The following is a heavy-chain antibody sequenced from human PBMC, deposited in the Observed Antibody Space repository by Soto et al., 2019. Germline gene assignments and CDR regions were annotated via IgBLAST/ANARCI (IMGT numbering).Heavy chain of an antibody. Sequence: QVQLVESGGGVVQPGRSLRLSCAASGSTFSTNAMHWVRQAPGKGLEWVAVISYDGSNKYYTDSVKGRFTIPRDNSKNTLYLQMNSLSAEDTAVYYCARDLRRFSIAADGYFDYWGQGTLVTVSS. J-gene: IGHJ4*02. CDR2: ISYDGSNK. CDR1: GSTFSTNA. CDR3: ARDLRRFSIAADGYFDY. D-gene: IGHD6-13*01. V-gene: IGHV3-30-3*01.